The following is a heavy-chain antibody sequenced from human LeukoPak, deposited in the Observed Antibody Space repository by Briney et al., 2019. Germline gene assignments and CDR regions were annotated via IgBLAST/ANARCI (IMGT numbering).Heavy chain of an antibody. CDR1: GFIFSSCA. V-gene: IGHV3-23*01. D-gene: IGHD4/OR15-4a*01. CDR3: ARVQRGSRHYFDY. Sequence: GGSLRLSCAASGFIFSSCAMGWVRQAPGKGLEWVSAISGGGGGTYYADSVKGRYIISRDNSKNTLYLQMNSLRAEDTAVYYCARVQRGSRHYFDYWGQGTLVTVSS. J-gene: IGHJ4*02. CDR2: ISGGGGGT.